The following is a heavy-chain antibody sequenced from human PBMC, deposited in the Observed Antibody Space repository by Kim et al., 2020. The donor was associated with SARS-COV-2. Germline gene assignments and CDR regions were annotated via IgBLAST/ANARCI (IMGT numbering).Heavy chain of an antibody. CDR3: ARVPVYDYVWGSYRYTDY. CDR1: GGSISSSNW. Sequence: SETLSLTCAVSGGSISSSNWWSWVRQPPGKGLEWIGEIYHSGSTNYNPSLKSRVTKSVDKSKHQFSLKLSSVTAADTAVYYCARVPVYDYVWGSYRYTDYWGQGTLVTVSS. J-gene: IGHJ4*02. D-gene: IGHD3-16*02. V-gene: IGHV4-4*02. CDR2: IYHSGST.